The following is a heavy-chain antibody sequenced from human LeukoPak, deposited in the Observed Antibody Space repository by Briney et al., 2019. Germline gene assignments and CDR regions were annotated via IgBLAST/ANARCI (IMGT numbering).Heavy chain of an antibody. CDR3: AKGGLGYYGSGSYYYKFDY. Sequence: GRSLRLSCAASGFTFSSYGMHWVRQAPGKGLEWVAVIWYDGSNKYYADSVKGRFTISRDNSKNTLYLQMNSLRAEDTAVYYCAKGGLGYYGSGSYYYKFDYWGQGTLVTVSS. D-gene: IGHD3-10*01. V-gene: IGHV3-33*06. CDR1: GFTFSSYG. J-gene: IGHJ4*02. CDR2: IWYDGSNK.